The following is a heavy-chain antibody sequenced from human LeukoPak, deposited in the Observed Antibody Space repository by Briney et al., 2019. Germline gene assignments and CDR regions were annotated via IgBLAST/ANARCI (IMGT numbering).Heavy chain of an antibody. Sequence: QSGGSLTLSCATSGFTFTTYWMNWVRQAPGKGLEWVANIKQDGSEKYYVDSVKGRFTISRDNAKNSLYLQMNSLRAEDTAVYYCARDLPLLRYFDWLSQGGNWFDPWGQGTLVTVSS. J-gene: IGHJ5*02. D-gene: IGHD3-9*01. CDR2: IKQDGSEK. CDR1: GFTFTTYW. V-gene: IGHV3-7*01. CDR3: ARDLPLLRYFDWLSQGGNWFDP.